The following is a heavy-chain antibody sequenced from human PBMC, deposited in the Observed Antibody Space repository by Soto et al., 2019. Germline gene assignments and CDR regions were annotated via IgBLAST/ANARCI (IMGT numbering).Heavy chain of an antibody. Sequence: SETLSLTCAVYGGSFSGYYWSWIRQPPGKGLEWIGEINHSGSTNYNPSLKSRVTISVDTSKNQFSLKLSSVTAADTAVYYCATGYGSEAFDIWGQGTMVTVSS. CDR3: ATGYGSEAFDI. CDR1: GGSFSGYY. V-gene: IGHV4-34*01. D-gene: IGHD3-10*01. CDR2: INHSGST. J-gene: IGHJ3*02.